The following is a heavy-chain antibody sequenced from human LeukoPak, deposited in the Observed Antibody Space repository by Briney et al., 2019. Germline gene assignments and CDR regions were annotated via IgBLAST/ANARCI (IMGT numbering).Heavy chain of an antibody. CDR2: IYAGGLT. Sequence: GGSLRLSCAASGFTVISNYMSWVRQAPGKGLEWVSVIYAGGLTYYADSVKGRFTVSRDNSKNTLYLQMNSLRAGDTAVYYCARGVTTLDYWGQGTLVTVSS. J-gene: IGHJ4*02. D-gene: IGHD4-11*01. CDR1: GFTVISNY. V-gene: IGHV3-53*01. CDR3: ARGVTTLDY.